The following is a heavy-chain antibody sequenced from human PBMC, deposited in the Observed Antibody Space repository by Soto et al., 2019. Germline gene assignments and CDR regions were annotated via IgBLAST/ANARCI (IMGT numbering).Heavy chain of an antibody. J-gene: IGHJ4*02. CDR2: ISNSGST. CDR1: GGSVTSDEDY. CDR3: ATGSGSTYGYFDH. Sequence: SETLSLTCTVSGGSVTSDEDYWTWIRQSPGKGLEWIGYISNSGSTGYNPSLKTRLSMSVDRSKNQFTLRLTSVTAADTAVYFCATGSGSTYGYFDHWGQGTQVTVSS. D-gene: IGHD5-18*01. V-gene: IGHV4-30-4*01.